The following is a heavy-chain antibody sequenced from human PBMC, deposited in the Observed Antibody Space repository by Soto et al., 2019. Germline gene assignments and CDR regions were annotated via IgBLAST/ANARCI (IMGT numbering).Heavy chain of an antibody. V-gene: IGHV1-3*01. J-gene: IGHJ4*02. CDR3: ARDHNYYDSSGYYTY. Sequence: ASVKVSCKASGYTFTSYAMHWVRQAPGQRLEWMGWINAGNGNTKYSQKFQGRVTITRDTSASTAYMELSGLRSEDTAVYYCARDHNYYDSSGYYTYWAQGTLVTGSS. D-gene: IGHD3-22*01. CDR1: GYTFTSYA. CDR2: INAGNGNT.